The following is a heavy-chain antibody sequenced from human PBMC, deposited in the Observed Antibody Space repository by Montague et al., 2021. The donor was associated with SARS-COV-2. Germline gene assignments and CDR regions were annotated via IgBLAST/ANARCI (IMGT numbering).Heavy chain of an antibody. CDR1: GGSISSSSYC. J-gene: IGHJ3*02. CDR3: ARETMTADAFDI. CDR2: IYYSGST. V-gene: IGHV4-39*07. D-gene: IGHD1-14*01. Sequence: SETLSLTCTVSGGSISSSSYCWGWIRQPPGKGLEWIGSIYYSGSTYYNPSLKSRATISRDTSKNQFSLKVRSVTAADTAVYYCARETMTADAFDIWGQGTMVTVSS.